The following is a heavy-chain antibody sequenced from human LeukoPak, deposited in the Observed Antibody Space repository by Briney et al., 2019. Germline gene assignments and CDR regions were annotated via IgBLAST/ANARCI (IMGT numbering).Heavy chain of an antibody. CDR1: RFTFSTSI. Sequence: GRSLRLSCEMSRFTFSTSIIHWVRQAPGKGLEFVSHISSNGATTYYADSVKGRFTISGDNSKNTLYLQMSSLRADDTAVYYCVKDRSIAAPNNDFFDSWGQGALVTVSS. CDR3: VKDRSIAAPNNDFFDS. V-gene: IGHV3-64D*06. J-gene: IGHJ4*02. CDR2: ISSNGATT. D-gene: IGHD6-6*01.